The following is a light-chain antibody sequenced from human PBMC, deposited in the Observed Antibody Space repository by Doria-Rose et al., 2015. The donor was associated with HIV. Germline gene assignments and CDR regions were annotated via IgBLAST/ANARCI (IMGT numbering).Light chain of an antibody. CDR2: DGS. CDR1: QRFSSTY. CDR3: HQYGTSWT. V-gene: IGKV3-20*01. J-gene: IGKJ1*01. Sequence: TQSPGTLSLSPGERATLSCRASQRFSSTYLAWYQQNPGQAHSLLIYDGSTRATGIPDRFSASGSGTDFTLTINRLEPEDFALYYCHQYGTSWTFGQGTKVEI.